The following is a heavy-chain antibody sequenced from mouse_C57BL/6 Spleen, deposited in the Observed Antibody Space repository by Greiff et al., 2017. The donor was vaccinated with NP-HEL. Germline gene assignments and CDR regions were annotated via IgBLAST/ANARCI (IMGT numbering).Heavy chain of an antibody. CDR3: ARSHYGSSAYYFDY. J-gene: IGHJ2*01. V-gene: IGHV1-59*01. Sequence: VQLQQSGAELVRPGTSVKLSCKASGYTFTSYWMHWVKQRPGQGLEWIGVIDPSDSYTNYNQKFKGKATLTVDTSSSTAYMQLSSLTSEDSAVYYCARSHYGSSAYYFDYWGQGTTLTVSS. D-gene: IGHD1-1*01. CDR2: IDPSDSYT. CDR1: GYTFTSYW.